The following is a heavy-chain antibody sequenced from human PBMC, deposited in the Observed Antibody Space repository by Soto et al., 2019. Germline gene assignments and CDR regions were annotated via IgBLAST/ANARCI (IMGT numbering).Heavy chain of an antibody. CDR3: VRQMGATGSYSYAV. Sequence: QVQLQESGPGVVKPSETLSLTCTVTGASVINDYWNWIRQPPGKGLEWIGSVYDSGSTSYNSSLKSRLTISVDTSKNQFSLKLGSVTAADTAVHYCVRQMGATGSYSYAVCGQVTMVTVSS. J-gene: IGHJ3*01. CDR1: GASVINDY. CDR2: VYDSGST. D-gene: IGHD1-26*01. V-gene: IGHV4-59*02.